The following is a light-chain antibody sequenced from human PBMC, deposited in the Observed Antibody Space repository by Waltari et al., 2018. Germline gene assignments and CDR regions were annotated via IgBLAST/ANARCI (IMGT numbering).Light chain of an antibody. J-gene: IGKJ5*01. CDR3: QQLETYPIT. CDR2: AAS. Sequence: TITCRAGQDISKSLAWYQQKPGKAPKLLIYAASSLQGGVPSRFSGSGSGTDFALTISSLQPEDSATYYCQQLETYPITFGQGTRLEIK. CDR1: QDISKS. V-gene: IGKV1-9*01.